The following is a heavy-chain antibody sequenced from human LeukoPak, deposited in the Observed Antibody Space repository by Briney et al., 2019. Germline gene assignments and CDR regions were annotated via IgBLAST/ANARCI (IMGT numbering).Heavy chain of an antibody. Sequence: GGSLRLSCVASGFTFNLHWMSWVRQAPGKGLEWVANINQDGSEKYYLDSVRGRFTISRDNAKNLLYLQMNSLRAEDTAVYYCARTDSGVIMLYTIRSAFWGQGTPVTVSS. V-gene: IGHV3-7*01. CDR3: ARTDSGVIMLYTIRSAF. J-gene: IGHJ4*02. CDR2: INQDGSEK. D-gene: IGHD2-8*01. CDR1: GFTFNLHW.